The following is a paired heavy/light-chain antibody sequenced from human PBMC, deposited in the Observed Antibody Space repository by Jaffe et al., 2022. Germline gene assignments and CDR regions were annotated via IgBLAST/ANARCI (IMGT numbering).Light chain of an antibody. CDR1: QGISNY. J-gene: IGKJ1*01. CDR3: QKYNSAPLS. V-gene: IGKV1-27*01. CDR2: AAS. Sequence: DIQMTQSPSSLSASVGDRVTITCRASQGISNYLAWYQQKPGKVPKLLIYAASTLQSGVPSRFSGSGSGTDFTLTISSLQPEDVATYYCQKYNSAPLSFGQGTKVEIK.
Heavy chain of an antibody. CDR3: ARDFELFVPAAIGAFDI. CDR1: GFTFSSYS. D-gene: IGHD2-2*01. CDR2: ISSSSSYI. Sequence: EVQLVESGGGLVKPGGSLRLSCAASGFTFSSYSMNWVRQAPGKGLEWVSSISSSSSYIYYADSVKGRFTISRDNAKNSLYLQMNSLRAEDTAVYYCARDFELFVPAAIGAFDIWGQGTMVTVSS. V-gene: IGHV3-21*01. J-gene: IGHJ3*02.